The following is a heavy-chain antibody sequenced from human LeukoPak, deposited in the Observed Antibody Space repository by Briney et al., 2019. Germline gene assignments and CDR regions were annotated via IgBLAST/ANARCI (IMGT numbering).Heavy chain of an antibody. J-gene: IGHJ4*02. CDR2: IWYDGSNK. Sequence: GGSLRLSCAASGFTFSSYGMHWVRQAPGKGLEWVAVIWYDGSNKYYADSVKGRFTISRDNCKNTLYLQMNSLRAEDTAVYYCARDPVVDSSGWYFDYWGQGTLVTVSS. D-gene: IGHD6-19*01. V-gene: IGHV3-33*01. CDR1: GFTFSSYG. CDR3: ARDPVVDSSGWYFDY.